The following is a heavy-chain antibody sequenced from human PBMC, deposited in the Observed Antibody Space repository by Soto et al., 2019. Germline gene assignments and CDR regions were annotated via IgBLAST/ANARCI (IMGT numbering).Heavy chain of an antibody. V-gene: IGHV1-2*04. J-gene: IGHJ4*02. Sequence: ASVKVSCKASGYTFTGYYMHWVRQAPGQGLEWMGWINPNSGGTNYAQKCQGWVTMTRDTSISTAYMELSRLRSDDTAVYYCAMAYYDSSGYYEPPFDYWGQGTLVTVSS. CDR3: AMAYYDSSGYYEPPFDY. CDR2: INPNSGGT. D-gene: IGHD3-22*01. CDR1: GYTFTGYY.